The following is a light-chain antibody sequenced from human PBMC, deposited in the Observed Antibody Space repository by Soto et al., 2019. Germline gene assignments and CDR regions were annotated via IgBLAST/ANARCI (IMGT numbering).Light chain of an antibody. J-gene: IGKJ2*01. CDR3: QQYGSSPYT. V-gene: IGKV3-20*01. CDR2: GAS. Sequence: EIVLTQSPGTLSLSPGERATLSCRASQSVSSNYLACYQQKPGQAPRLLIYGASSRATGIPDRFSGSGSGTNFTLTISRLEPEDLAVYYCQQYGSSPYTFGQGTKLEIK. CDR1: QSVSSNY.